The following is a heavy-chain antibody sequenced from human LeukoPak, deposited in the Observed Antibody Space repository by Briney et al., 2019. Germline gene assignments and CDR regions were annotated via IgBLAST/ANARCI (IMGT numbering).Heavy chain of an antibody. CDR2: ISTYNGNS. V-gene: IGHV1-18*01. CDR3: ARAGGWAREDYKGDAFHI. Sequence: ASVKVSCKASGYTFTNYGISWVRQAPGQGLEWMGWISTYNGNSNYAQKLQDRVTMTKTTSTTTAYMDLRSLRSDDAAVYYCARAGGWAREDYKGDAFHIWGQGTMVTVSS. J-gene: IGHJ3*02. CDR1: GYTFTNYG. D-gene: IGHD6-19*01.